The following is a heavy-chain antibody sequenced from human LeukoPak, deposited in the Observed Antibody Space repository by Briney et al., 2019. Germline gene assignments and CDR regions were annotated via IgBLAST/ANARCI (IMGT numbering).Heavy chain of an antibody. CDR2: IIPIFGTA. CDR1: GYTFTSYG. CDR3: ARLGYSYGSRVAAFDI. J-gene: IGHJ3*02. V-gene: IGHV1-69*13. Sequence: GASVKVSCKASGYTFTSYGISWVRQAPGQGLEWMGGIIPIFGTANYAQKFQGRVTITADESTSTAYMELSSLRSEDTAVYYCARLGYSYGSRVAAFDIWGQGTMVTVSS. D-gene: IGHD5-18*01.